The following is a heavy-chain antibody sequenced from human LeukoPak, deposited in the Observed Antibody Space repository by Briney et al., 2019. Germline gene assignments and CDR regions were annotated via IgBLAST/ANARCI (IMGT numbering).Heavy chain of an antibody. V-gene: IGHV1-18*01. D-gene: IGHD4-17*01. CDR2: ISAYNGNT. J-gene: IGHJ4*02. CDR3: ARDPGYDYGDYGSFDY. Sequence: GASVKVSCKASGYTFTSYGISWVRQAPGQGLEWMGWISAYNGNTNYAQKLQGRVTMTTDTSTSTAYMELRSLRSDDTAVYYCARDPGYDYGDYGSFDYWGQGTLVTVSS. CDR1: GYTFTSYG.